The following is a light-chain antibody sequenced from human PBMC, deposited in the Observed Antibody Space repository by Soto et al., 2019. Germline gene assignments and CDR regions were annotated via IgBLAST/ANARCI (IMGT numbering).Light chain of an antibody. CDR3: QQYQNWPWT. V-gene: IGKV3-15*01. CDR2: DAS. Sequence: IVMTQSPATLSLSPGERASLSCRASQSLSGNLAWYQQKPGQAPRLLIYDASSRATGIPARFSGIGSETEFTLTISSLQSEDFAVYYCQQYQNWPWTFGQRTKVEI. J-gene: IGKJ1*01. CDR1: QSLSGN.